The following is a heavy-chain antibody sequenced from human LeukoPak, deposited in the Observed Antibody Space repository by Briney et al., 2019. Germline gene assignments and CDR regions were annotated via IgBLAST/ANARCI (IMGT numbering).Heavy chain of an antibody. CDR1: GFTFDDYA. V-gene: IGHV3-9*01. Sequence: PGGSLRLSCAASGFTFDDYAMHWVRQAPGKGLEWVSGISWNSGSIGYADSVKGRFTMSRDNAKNSLYLQMNSLRAEDTALYYCAKDEYYYDSSGYWQHWGQGTLVTVSS. J-gene: IGHJ1*01. CDR3: AKDEYYYDSSGYWQH. D-gene: IGHD3-22*01. CDR2: ISWNSGSI.